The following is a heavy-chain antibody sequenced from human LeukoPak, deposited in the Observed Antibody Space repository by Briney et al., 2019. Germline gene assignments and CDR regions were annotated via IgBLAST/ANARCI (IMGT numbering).Heavy chain of an antibody. CDR3: ARERGRRSGMDV. J-gene: IGHJ6*02. CDR2: IYHSGST. V-gene: IGHV4-30-2*01. CDR1: GGSISSGGYS. D-gene: IGHD4-17*01. Sequence: SQTLSLTCAVSGGSISSGGYSWSWIRQPPGTGLEWIGYIYHSGSTYYNPSLKSRVTISVDRSKNQFSLKLSSVTAADTAVYYCARERGRRSGMDVWGQGTTVTVSS.